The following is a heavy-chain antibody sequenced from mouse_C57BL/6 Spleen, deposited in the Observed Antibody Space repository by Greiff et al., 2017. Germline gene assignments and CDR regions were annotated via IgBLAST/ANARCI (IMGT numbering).Heavy chain of an antibody. Sequence: QVQLQQPGAELVRPGTSVKLSCKASGYTFTSYWMHWVKQRPGQGLEWIGVIDPSDSYTNYNQKFKGKATLTVDTSSSTAYMQLSSLTSEDSAVYYWARSHYGSSDFDYWGQGTTLTVSS. CDR1: GYTFTSYW. V-gene: IGHV1-59*01. CDR3: ARSHYGSSDFDY. D-gene: IGHD1-1*01. CDR2: IDPSDSYT. J-gene: IGHJ2*01.